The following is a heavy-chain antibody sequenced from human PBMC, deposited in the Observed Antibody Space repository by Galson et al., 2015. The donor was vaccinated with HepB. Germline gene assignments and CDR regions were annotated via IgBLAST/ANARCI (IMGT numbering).Heavy chain of an antibody. CDR1: GYTFTSYG. D-gene: IGHD6-19*01. CDR3: ARLAVAVTIDAFDI. V-gene: IGHV1-18*01. J-gene: IGHJ3*02. CDR2: ISAYNGNT. Sequence: SVKVSCKASGYTFTSYGISWVRQAPGQGLEWMGWISAYNGNTNYAQKLQGRVTMTTDTSTSTAYMELRSLRSDDTAVYHCARLAVAVTIDAFDIWGQGTMVTVSS.